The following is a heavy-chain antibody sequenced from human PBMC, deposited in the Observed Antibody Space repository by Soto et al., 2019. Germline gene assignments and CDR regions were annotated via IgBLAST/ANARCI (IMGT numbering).Heavy chain of an antibody. V-gene: IGHV3-33*01. CDR3: ARDPREVSSWHNGPEYYFDY. J-gene: IGHJ4*02. D-gene: IGHD6-13*01. Sequence: PGGSLRLSCAASGFTFSSYGMHWVRQAPGKGLEWVAVIWYDGSNKYYADSVKGRFTISRDNSKNTLYLQMNSLRAEDTAVYYCARDPREVSSWHNGPEYYFDYWGQGTLVTVSS. CDR2: IWYDGSNK. CDR1: GFTFSSYG.